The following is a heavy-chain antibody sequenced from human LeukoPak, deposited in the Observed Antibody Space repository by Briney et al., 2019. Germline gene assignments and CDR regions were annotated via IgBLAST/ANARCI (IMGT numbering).Heavy chain of an antibody. CDR3: ARATMVRGVILDY. CDR2: IIPILGIA. D-gene: IGHD3-10*01. Sequence: ASVKVSCKASGGTFSSYAISWVRQAPGQGLEWMGRIIPILGIANYAQKFQGRVTITADKSTSTAYMEPSSLRSEDTAVYYCARATMVRGVILDYWGQGTLVTVSS. CDR1: GGTFSSYA. J-gene: IGHJ4*02. V-gene: IGHV1-69*04.